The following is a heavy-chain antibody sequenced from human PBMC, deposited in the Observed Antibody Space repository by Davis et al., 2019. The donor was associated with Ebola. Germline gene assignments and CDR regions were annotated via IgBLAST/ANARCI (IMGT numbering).Heavy chain of an antibody. Sequence: ASVKVSCKASGYTFTSYAMHWVRQAPGQRLEWMGWINAGNGNTKYSQKFQGRVTITRDTSASTAYMELSSLRSDDTAVYYCARPAEVAGDDAFDIWGQGTMVTVSS. CDR1: GYTFTSYA. CDR2: INAGNGNT. D-gene: IGHD6-19*01. CDR3: ARPAEVAGDDAFDI. J-gene: IGHJ3*02. V-gene: IGHV1-3*01.